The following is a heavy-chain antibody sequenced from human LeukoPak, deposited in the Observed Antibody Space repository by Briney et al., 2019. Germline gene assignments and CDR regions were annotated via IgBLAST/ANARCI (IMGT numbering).Heavy chain of an antibody. D-gene: IGHD3-10*01. CDR2: ISPYNGNT. J-gene: IGHJ6*02. CDR1: GYTFTSYG. Sequence: ASVKVSCKASGYTFTSYGISWVRQAPGQGLEWMGWISPYNGNTQYAQKLQGRVRMTTDISTTTAYMELRSLRSDDTAVYFCAREGYYHGSGTYSPPRYYGMDVWGQGTTVTVSS. V-gene: IGHV1-18*01. CDR3: AREGYYHGSGTYSPPRYYGMDV.